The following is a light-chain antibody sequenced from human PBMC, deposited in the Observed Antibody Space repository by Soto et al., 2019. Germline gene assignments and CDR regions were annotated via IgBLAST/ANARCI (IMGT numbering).Light chain of an antibody. CDR1: TGAVTSGHY. Sequence: QAVVTQEPSLTVAPGGTVTLTCGSSTGAVTSGHYPYWFQQKPGQAPRTLIYDTSNTHSWTPARFSGSLLRGKAALTLAGAQREEEDEYYCLLSYSRARGVFGGGTKVTVL. CDR3: LLSYSRARGV. CDR2: DTS. V-gene: IGLV7-46*01. J-gene: IGLJ3*02.